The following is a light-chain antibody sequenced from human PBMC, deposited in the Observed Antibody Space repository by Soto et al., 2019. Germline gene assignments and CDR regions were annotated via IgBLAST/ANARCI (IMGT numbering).Light chain of an antibody. CDR3: QQIYSVPLT. CDR1: QSISIY. Sequence: DIQMTQSPSSLSASVGDRVTITCRASQSISIYLNWYQQKPGKALKLLIYAASSLRSGDPSRLSGGGSGTDFTLTISSLQPEDFATYYCQQIYSVPLTFGGGTKVELK. J-gene: IGKJ4*01. CDR2: AAS. V-gene: IGKV1-39*01.